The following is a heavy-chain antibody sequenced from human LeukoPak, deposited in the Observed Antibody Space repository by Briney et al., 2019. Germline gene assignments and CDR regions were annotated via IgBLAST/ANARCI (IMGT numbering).Heavy chain of an antibody. CDR1: GGSISSSDFN. J-gene: IGHJ4*02. CDR3: ARLDKGIKAAHFDY. CDR2: ISYSGST. V-gene: IGHV4-39*01. Sequence: SETLSLTCTVSGGSISSSDFNWGWIRQPPGKGLEWIGVISYSGSTYYNPSLKSRVTISVDTSKSHFSLKLSSVTAADTAIYYCARLDKGIKAAHFDYWGQGILVTVSS. D-gene: IGHD6-25*01.